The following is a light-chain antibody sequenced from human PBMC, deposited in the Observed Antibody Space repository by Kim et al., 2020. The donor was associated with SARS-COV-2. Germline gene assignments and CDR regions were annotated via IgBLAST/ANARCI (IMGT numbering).Light chain of an antibody. CDR2: EVS. J-gene: IGLJ3*02. V-gene: IGLV2-14*01. CDR1: SSDVGSYNY. CDR3: SSYTSSSTRV. Sequence: GQSITISCTGTSSDVGSYNYVSWYQQHPGKAPKLMIYEVSNRPSGVSNRFSGSKSGNTASLTISGLQAEDEADYYCSSYTSSSTRVFGGGTQLTVL.